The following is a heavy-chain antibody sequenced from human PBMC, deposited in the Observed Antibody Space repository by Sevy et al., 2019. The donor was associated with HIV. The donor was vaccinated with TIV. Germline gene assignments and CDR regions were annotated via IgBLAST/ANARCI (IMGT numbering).Heavy chain of an antibody. D-gene: IGHD3-10*01. CDR1: GFTFSTYT. J-gene: IGHJ3*02. Sequence: GGSLRLSCSASGFTFSTYTMNWVRQAPGKGLEWVSSISGSANYIYYADSFKGRFTISRDNAKNSLYLQMNSLRAEDTAVYYCARPYGSGSWEAFDIWGQGTMVTVSS. V-gene: IGHV3-21*01. CDR2: ISGSANYI. CDR3: ARPYGSGSWEAFDI.